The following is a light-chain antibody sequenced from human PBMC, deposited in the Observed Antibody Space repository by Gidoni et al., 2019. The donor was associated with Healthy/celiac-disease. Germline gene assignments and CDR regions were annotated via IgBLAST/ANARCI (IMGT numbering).Light chain of an antibody. J-gene: IGKJ4*01. Sequence: IELTQSPSSLSASVGDRVTITCRASQGISSWLAWDQQKPGQAPKLLIYAASSLQSGVPPRFSGSGSGTDFTLTISSLQPEDFATYYCQQANSFPPLTFGGGTKVEIK. CDR2: AAS. V-gene: IGKV1-12*01. CDR3: QQANSFPPLT. CDR1: QGISSW.